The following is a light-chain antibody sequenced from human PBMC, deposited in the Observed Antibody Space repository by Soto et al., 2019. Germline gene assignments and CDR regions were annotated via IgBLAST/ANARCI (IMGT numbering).Light chain of an antibody. CDR2: EVS. V-gene: IGLV2-14*01. CDR1: SSDVGGYNY. J-gene: IGLJ1*01. CDR3: SSYTSSRIDYV. Sequence: QSALTQPASVSGSPGQSITISCTGTSSDVGGYNYVSWYQQHPGKAPKLMIYEVSNRPSGVANRFSGYKSGNTASLTISGLQAEDEAHYYCSSYTSSRIDYVFGTGTKVTVL.